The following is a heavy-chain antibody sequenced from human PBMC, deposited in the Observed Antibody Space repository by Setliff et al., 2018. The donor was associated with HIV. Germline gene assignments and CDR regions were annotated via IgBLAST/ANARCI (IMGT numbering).Heavy chain of an antibody. V-gene: IGHV1-3*03. CDR3: GRGESLVVTPVPHYYYMDF. CDR1: GYTFMSYS. J-gene: IGHJ6*03. D-gene: IGHD2-2*01. Sequence: VSCKVTGYTFMSYSIHWVRQAPGQRPEWMGWINAANGNTKYSRDFQDRLTIARDTSATTVYMEPSSLESEDMAVYYCGRGESLVVTPVPHYYYMDFWGKGTTVTVSS. CDR2: INAANGNT.